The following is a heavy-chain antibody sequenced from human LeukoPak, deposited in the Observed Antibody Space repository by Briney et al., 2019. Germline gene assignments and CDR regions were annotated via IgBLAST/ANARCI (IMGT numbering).Heavy chain of an antibody. CDR2: IYYSGST. V-gene: IGHV4-59*11. CDR1: GGSISSHY. D-gene: IGHD3-3*01. Sequence: PSETLSLTCTVSGGSISSHYWSWIRQPPGKGLEWIGYIYYSGSTNYNPSLKSRVTISVDTSKNQFSLTLSSVTAADTAVYYCARGITIFGVIDYWGQGTLVTVSS. J-gene: IGHJ4*02. CDR3: ARGITIFGVIDY.